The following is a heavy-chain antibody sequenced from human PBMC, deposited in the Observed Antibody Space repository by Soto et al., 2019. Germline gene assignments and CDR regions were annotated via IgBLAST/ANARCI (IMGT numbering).Heavy chain of an antibody. D-gene: IGHD2-8*01. V-gene: IGHV1-46*01. CDR3: ARPPFPGCINGVCYPCDH. J-gene: IGHJ4*02. Sequence: QVQLVQSGAEVKKPGASVKVSCKASGYTFTHYYIHWVRQAPGQGLEWMGMINPSVGSTDYAQKFQGRVTMTTDTSTTTVYMALSSLRSDDTAVYYCARPPFPGCINGVCYPCDHWGQGTLVTVSS. CDR1: GYTFTHYY. CDR2: INPSVGST.